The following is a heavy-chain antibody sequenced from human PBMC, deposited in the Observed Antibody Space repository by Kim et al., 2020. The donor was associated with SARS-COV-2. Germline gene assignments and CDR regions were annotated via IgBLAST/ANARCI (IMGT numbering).Heavy chain of an antibody. CDR1: GGSISNGNW. CDR2: ISRSGSA. CDR3: ARVDDY. Sequence: SETLSLTCAVSGGSISNGNWWSWVRQPPGNGPEWIGEISRSGSANYHPSLKSRVTISVDISKNQFSLRLTSVTAAYTAVYYCARVDDYWGPGTLVTVSS. J-gene: IGHJ4*02. V-gene: IGHV4-4*02.